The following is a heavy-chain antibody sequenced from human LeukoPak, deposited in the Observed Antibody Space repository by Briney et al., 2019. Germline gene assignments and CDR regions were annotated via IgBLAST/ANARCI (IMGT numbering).Heavy chain of an antibody. CDR3: ARSRSGRPYYFDY. Sequence: APVKVSCKASGYTFTSYDINWVRQATGQGLEWMGWMNPNSGNTGYAQKFQGRVTMTRNTSISTAYMELSSLRSEDTAVYYCARSRSGRPYYFDYWGQGTLVTVSS. J-gene: IGHJ4*02. D-gene: IGHD3-10*01. V-gene: IGHV1-8*01. CDR2: MNPNSGNT. CDR1: GYTFTSYD.